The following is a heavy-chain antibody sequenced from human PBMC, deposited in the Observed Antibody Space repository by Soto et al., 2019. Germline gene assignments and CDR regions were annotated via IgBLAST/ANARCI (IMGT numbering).Heavy chain of an antibody. V-gene: IGHV3-30*18. D-gene: IGHD1-7*01. CDR1: GFTFSSDG. Sequence: GGSLRLSCAASGFTFSSDGMHWVRQAPGKGLEWVAVISYDGSYQYYVDSVKGRFTISRDNSKNTLYLQMNSLRAEDTAVYYCAKDEISKTIRGDAFNFWGHGTMVTVSS. CDR3: AKDEISKTIRGDAFNF. CDR2: ISYDGSYQ. J-gene: IGHJ3*01.